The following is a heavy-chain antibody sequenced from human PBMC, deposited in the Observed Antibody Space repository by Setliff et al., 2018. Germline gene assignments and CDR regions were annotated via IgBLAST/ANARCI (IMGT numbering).Heavy chain of an antibody. CDR2: IYPGDSDT. CDR3: ARGYDSGGWNY. CDR1: GYTFTNYW. Sequence: GESLKISCKGSGYTFTNYWIAWVRQMPGKGLEYMGLIYPGDSDTRYSPSLQGQVTFSADRSISTAHLQWDSLKASDTAMYYCARGYDSGGWNYWGQGTLVTVSS. V-gene: IGHV5-51*01. D-gene: IGHD3-22*01. J-gene: IGHJ4*02.